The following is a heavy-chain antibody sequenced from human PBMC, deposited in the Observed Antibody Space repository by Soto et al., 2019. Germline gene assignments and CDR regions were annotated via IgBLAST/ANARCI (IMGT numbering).Heavy chain of an antibody. D-gene: IGHD3-22*01. CDR2: IYWDDDK. CDR1: GVSLSTSAVG. CDR3: AHRHRDARDGGYYPLKFDY. J-gene: IGHJ4*02. V-gene: IGHV2-5*02. Sequence: SGPTLVNPTQTLTLTCTLSGVSLSTSAVGVGWIRQPPGKALEWLALIYWDDDKRYRPSLESRLNITQDTSKNQVVLRLANVDPADTGIYFCAHRHRDARDGGYYPLKFDYWGQGALATLYS.